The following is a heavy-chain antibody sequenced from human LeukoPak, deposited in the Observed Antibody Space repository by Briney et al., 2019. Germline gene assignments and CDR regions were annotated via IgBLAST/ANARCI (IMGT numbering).Heavy chain of an antibody. Sequence: PGGSLRLSCGASGFTFSSYGMNWVRQAPGKGLVWVSRIKSDGSSTNYVDSVKGRFTISRDNAKNTLYLQMNSLRAEDTAVYYCARDYVWGSYRSYYFDYWGQGTLVTVSS. J-gene: IGHJ4*02. V-gene: IGHV3-74*01. CDR3: ARDYVWGSYRSYYFDY. CDR1: GFTFSSYG. CDR2: IKSDGSST. D-gene: IGHD3-16*02.